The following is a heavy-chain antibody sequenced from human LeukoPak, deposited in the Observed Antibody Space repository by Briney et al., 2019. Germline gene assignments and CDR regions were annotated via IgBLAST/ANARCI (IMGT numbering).Heavy chain of an antibody. CDR2: IYPGDSDT. D-gene: IGHD5-12*01. Sequence: GESLKISCKGSGYSFTSYWIGWVRQMPGKGLEWMGIIYPGDSDTRYSPSFQGQVTISADKSISAAYLQWSSLKASDTAMYYCARGSPDIVALHDHWGQGTLVTVSS. V-gene: IGHV5-51*01. CDR1: GYSFTSYW. J-gene: IGHJ5*02. CDR3: ARGSPDIVALHDH.